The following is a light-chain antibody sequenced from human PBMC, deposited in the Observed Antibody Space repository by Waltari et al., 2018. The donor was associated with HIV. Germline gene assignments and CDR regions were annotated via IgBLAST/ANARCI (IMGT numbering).Light chain of an antibody. CDR3: QQYNNWPPLT. J-gene: IGKJ4*01. V-gene: IGKV3-15*01. CDR1: QSVSSN. Sequence: EIVMTQSPATLSLSPGERVTLSCRASQSVSSNLAWYQQKPGQAPRLLSYGASTRATGIPARFSGSGSGTEFTLTISSLQSEDFAVYYCQQYNNWPPLTFGGGTKVEIK. CDR2: GAS.